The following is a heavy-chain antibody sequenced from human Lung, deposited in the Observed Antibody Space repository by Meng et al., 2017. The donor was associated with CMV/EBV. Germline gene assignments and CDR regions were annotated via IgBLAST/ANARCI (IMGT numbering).Heavy chain of an antibody. J-gene: IGHJ6*02. CDR1: GFTVSSNY. CDR3: ARAMVATYYGMDV. CDR2: IYSGGST. D-gene: IGHD5-12*01. V-gene: IGHV3-53*01. Sequence: GESLKISCAASGFTVSSNYMSWVRQAPGKGLEWVSVIYSGGSTYYADSVKGQFTISRDNSKNTLYLQMNSLRAEDTAVYYCARAMVATYYGMDVWGQGTTVTVSS.